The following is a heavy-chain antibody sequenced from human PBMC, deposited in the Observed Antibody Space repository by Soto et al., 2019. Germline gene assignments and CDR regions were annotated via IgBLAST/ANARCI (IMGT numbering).Heavy chain of an antibody. CDR1: GYDFTTYW. Sequence: GESLKISCKGSGYDFTTYWIGWVRQMPGKGLEWMGMIYPGDSDTRYSPSFQGQVTISADKSVSVAYLQWSSLKASDTAMYFXXRQYNFWTXXWYYGMDVWGQXTXVTXSS. D-gene: IGHD3-3*01. CDR2: IYPGDSDT. J-gene: IGHJ6*02. CDR3: XRQYNFWTXXWYYGMDV. V-gene: IGHV5-51*01.